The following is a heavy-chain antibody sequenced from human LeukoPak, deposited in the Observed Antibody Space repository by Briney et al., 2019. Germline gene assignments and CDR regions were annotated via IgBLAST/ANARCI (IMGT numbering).Heavy chain of an antibody. CDR2: IWYDGNNK. CDR1: GFTFSSYW. CDR3: ARDRWSSTSYNDY. J-gene: IGHJ4*02. Sequence: GGSLRLSCAASGFTFSSYWMSWVRQAPGKGLEWVAVIWYDGNNKYYGDSVKGRFTISRDNSKNTLYLQMNSLRAEDTAVYYCARDRWSSTSYNDYWGQGTLVTVSS. V-gene: IGHV3-33*08. D-gene: IGHD2-2*01.